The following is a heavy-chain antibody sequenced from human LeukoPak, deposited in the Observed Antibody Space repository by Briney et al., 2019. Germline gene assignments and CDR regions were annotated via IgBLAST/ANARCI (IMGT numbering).Heavy chain of an antibody. CDR3: AKTNGYYDY. J-gene: IGHJ4*02. Sequence: PGGSLRLSCAASGFTFSNNGMSWVRQSPGRGLEWVSGISGGGDTTYYAESVKGRFTISRDSSKNTLFLQMNSLTAEDTAVYYCAKTNGYYDYWGQGALVAVSS. D-gene: IGHD3-22*01. CDR1: GFTFSNNG. CDR2: ISGGGDTT. V-gene: IGHV3-23*01.